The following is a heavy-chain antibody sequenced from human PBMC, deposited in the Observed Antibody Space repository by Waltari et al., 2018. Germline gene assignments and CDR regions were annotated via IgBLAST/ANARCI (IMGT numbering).Heavy chain of an antibody. CDR1: GGTFSSYA. V-gene: IGHV1-69*13. CDR2: IIPIFVTA. Sequence: QVQLVQSGAEVKKPGSSVKVSCKASGGTFSSYAISWVRQAPGQGLEWMGKIIPIFVTANYAQKFQGRVTITADKSTSTAYMELSSLRSEDTAVYYCARALYSGSYYERRYFDYWGQGTLVTVSS. J-gene: IGHJ4*02. CDR3: ARALYSGSYYERRYFDY. D-gene: IGHD1-26*01.